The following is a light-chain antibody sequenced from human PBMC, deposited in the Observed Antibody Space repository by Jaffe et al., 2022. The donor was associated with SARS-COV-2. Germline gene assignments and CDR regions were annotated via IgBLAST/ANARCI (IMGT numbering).Light chain of an antibody. CDR1: QSLLHSNGYNY. CDR2: LGS. CDR3: MQARQTLYT. V-gene: IGKV2-28*01. Sequence: DIVMTQSPLSLPVTPGEPASISCRSSQSLLHSNGYNYLDWYVQKPGQSPQLLIYLGSARASGVPDRFSGSGSGTDFTLKISRVEAEDVGVYYCMQARQTLYTFGQGTKLEIK. J-gene: IGKJ2*01.